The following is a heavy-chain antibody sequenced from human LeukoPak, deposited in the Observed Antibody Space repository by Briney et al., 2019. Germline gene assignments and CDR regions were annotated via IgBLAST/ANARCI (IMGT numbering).Heavy chain of an antibody. CDR2: IYPSGST. D-gene: IGHD5-12*01. Sequence: SETLSLTCTVSGGSTNTYCWSWIRQPAEKGLEWTGRIYPSGSTYYNPSLKSRVTISIDKSKNQFSLGLTSVTAADTAVYYCARDRSGYSEYYFDYWGQGSLVTVSS. CDR3: ARDRSGYSEYYFDY. CDR1: GGSTNTYC. V-gene: IGHV4-4*07. J-gene: IGHJ4*02.